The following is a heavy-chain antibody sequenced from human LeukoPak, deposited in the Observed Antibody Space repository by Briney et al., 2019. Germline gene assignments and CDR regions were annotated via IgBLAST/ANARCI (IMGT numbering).Heavy chain of an antibody. D-gene: IGHD3-10*01. J-gene: IGHJ6*03. V-gene: IGHV4-59*01. CDR1: GGSISSYY. CDR2: IYYSGST. CDR3: ARDSMVRGVRPNYYYYMDV. Sequence: NPSETLSLTCTVSGGSISSYYWSWIRQPPGKGLEWIGYIYYSGSTNYNPSLKSRVTISVDTSKNQFSLKLSSVTAADTAAYYCARDSMVRGVRPNYYYYMDVWGKGTTVTVSS.